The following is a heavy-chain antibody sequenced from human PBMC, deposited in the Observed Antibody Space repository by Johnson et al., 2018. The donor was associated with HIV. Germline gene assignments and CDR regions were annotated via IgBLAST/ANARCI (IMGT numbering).Heavy chain of an antibody. CDR1: GFTFDDYG. D-gene: IGHD6-19*01. V-gene: IGHV3-20*04. J-gene: IGHJ3*02. Sequence: VQLVESGGGVARPGGSLRLSCAASGFTFDDYGMSWVRQAPGKGLEWVSGINWTGGATAYAGSVKCRFTISSDNAKSSLYLQMNSLRAEDTAVYYGAKAVAGPGRDAFDIWGQGTMVTVSS. CDR2: INWTGGAT. CDR3: AKAVAGPGRDAFDI.